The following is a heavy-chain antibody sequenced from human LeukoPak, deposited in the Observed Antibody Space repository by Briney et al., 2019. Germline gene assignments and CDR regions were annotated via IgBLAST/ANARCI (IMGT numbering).Heavy chain of an antibody. Sequence: PGRSLRLSCAASGFTFSSYAMHWVRQAPGKGLECVAVISYDGSNKYYADSVKGRFTISRDNAKNSLYLQMNSLRAEDTAVYYCARLTTTVTTPFDYWGQGTLVTVSS. CDR2: ISYDGSNK. CDR3: ARLTTTVTTPFDY. V-gene: IGHV3-30-3*01. J-gene: IGHJ4*02. CDR1: GFTFSSYA. D-gene: IGHD4-17*01.